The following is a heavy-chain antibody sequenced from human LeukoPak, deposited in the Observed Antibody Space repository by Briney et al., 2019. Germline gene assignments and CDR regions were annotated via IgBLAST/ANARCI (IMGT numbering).Heavy chain of an antibody. CDR3: ARVRQSLAAAGKVFDY. Sequence: SETLSLTCTVSGGSISSYYWSWIRQPPGKGLEWTGYFYYSGSTNYNPSLKSRVTISVDTSKNQFSLKLSSVTAADTAVYYCARVRQSLAAAGKVFDYWGQGTLVTVSS. V-gene: IGHV4-59*01. D-gene: IGHD6-13*01. CDR2: FYYSGST. CDR1: GGSISSYY. J-gene: IGHJ4*02.